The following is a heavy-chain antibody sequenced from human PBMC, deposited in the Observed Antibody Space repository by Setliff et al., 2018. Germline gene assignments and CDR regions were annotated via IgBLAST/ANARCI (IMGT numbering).Heavy chain of an antibody. J-gene: IGHJ4*02. CDR2: VLKRGDGYTS. Sequence: PGGSLRLSCAASGLTFGTTSMHWVRPAPGRGLEWVGRVLKRGDGYTSLSAASVKGRFTVSRDDSNNLLFLQMDSLRTEDTAAYYCARDYRGSYDHWGQGTLVTVSS. CDR3: ARDYRGSYDH. V-gene: IGHV3-72*01. D-gene: IGHD1-26*01. CDR1: GLTFGTTS.